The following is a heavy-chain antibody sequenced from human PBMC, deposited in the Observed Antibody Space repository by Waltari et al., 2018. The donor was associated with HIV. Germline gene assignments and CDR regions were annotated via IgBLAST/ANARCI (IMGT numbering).Heavy chain of an antibody. D-gene: IGHD6-13*01. Sequence: EVQLVDSGGGPVKPGGSLRLSCRASGFTFNSYSLNWCRQAPGKGLEWISSISSSGTFTHYADSVKGRFTISRDNANKSVYLQMNSLRAEDTAVYYCARDSRDNSWSLNFFDPWGQGTLVTVSS. CDR3: ARDSRDNSWSLNFFDP. CDR2: ISSSGTFT. CDR1: GFTFNSYS. V-gene: IGHV3-21*01. J-gene: IGHJ5*02.